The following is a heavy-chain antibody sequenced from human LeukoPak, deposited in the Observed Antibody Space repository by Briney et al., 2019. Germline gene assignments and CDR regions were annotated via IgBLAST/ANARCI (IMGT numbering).Heavy chain of an antibody. Sequence: SETLSLTCTVSGGSISSYYWSWIWQPPGKGLEWIGYIYYSGSTNYNPSLKSRVTISVDTSKNQFSLKLSSVTAADTAVYYCARDSPSDYGGNHFDYWGQGTLVTVSS. J-gene: IGHJ4*02. D-gene: IGHD4-23*01. CDR2: IYYSGST. CDR3: ARDSPSDYGGNHFDY. V-gene: IGHV4-59*01. CDR1: GGSISSYY.